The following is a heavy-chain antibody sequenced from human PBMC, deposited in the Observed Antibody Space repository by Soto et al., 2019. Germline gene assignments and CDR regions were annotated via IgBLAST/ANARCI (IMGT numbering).Heavy chain of an antibody. V-gene: IGHV3-33*01. CDR2: IWNDGSNK. CDR1: GFTFSNYG. D-gene: IGHD3-3*01. Sequence: GGSLRLSCAASGFTFSNYGMHWVRQAPGKGLEWVAIIWNDGSNKYYADSVKGRLTISRDNSKNTLFLQINSLRAEDTAVYHCAREGATSIFGVVRNDYYMDVWGKGTTVTVSS. J-gene: IGHJ6*03. CDR3: AREGATSIFGVVRNDYYMDV.